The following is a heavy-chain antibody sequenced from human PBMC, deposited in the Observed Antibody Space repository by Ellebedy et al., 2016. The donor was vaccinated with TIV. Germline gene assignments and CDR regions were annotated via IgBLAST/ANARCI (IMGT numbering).Heavy chain of an antibody. Sequence: ESLKISCTVSGGSISDYYWTWIRQHPGKGLEWIGYIYYSGTTDYNPSLKSRVTISVDRSKNQFSLKLSSVTAADTAVYYCARGGQLLSYYYYYMDVWGKGTTVTVSS. CDR3: ARGGQLLSYYYYYMDV. J-gene: IGHJ6*03. CDR2: IYYSGTT. V-gene: IGHV4-59*01. D-gene: IGHD2-2*01. CDR1: GGSISDYY.